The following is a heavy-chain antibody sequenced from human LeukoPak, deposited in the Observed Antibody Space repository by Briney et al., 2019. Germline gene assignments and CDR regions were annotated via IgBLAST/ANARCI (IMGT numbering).Heavy chain of an antibody. V-gene: IGHV3-33*06. Sequence: GGSLRLSCAASGFTFSSYGMHWVRQAPGKGLEWVAVIWYDGSNKYYADSVKGRFTISRDNSKNTQYLQMNSLRAEDTVVYYCAKDRPDAFDIWGQGTMVTVSS. CDR3: AKDRPDAFDI. CDR2: IWYDGSNK. J-gene: IGHJ3*02. CDR1: GFTFSSYG.